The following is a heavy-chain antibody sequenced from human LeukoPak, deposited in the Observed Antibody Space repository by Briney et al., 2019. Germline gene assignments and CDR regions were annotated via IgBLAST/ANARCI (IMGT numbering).Heavy chain of an antibody. CDR1: GFTFSSYW. CDR2: ISTSSSTI. CDR3: ACRHYYASSGYYYPY. D-gene: IGHD3-22*01. V-gene: IGHV3-48*01. J-gene: IGHJ4*02. Sequence: PGGSLRLSCAASGFTFSSYWMSWGRQAPGKGLEWVSYISTSSSTIYYADSVKGRFTISRDNAKNSLYLQMNSLRAEDTAVYYCACRHYYASSGYYYPYWGQGTLVTVSS.